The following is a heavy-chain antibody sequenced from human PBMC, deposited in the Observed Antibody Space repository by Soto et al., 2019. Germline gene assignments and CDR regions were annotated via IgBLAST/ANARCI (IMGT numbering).Heavy chain of an antibody. V-gene: IGHV3-23*01. J-gene: IGHJ3*01. CDR2: LWGSAHST. CDR1: TFTFSAYA. CDR3: ARDPNGDYIGTFHF. Sequence: GGSLRLSCTTSTFTFSAYAMTWVRQAPGKGLQWVSSLWGSAHSTNYADSVKGRFTISRDNSKNTLYLQVNSLRTEDTATYYCARDPNGDYIGTFHFWGQGIMVTVSS. D-gene: IGHD4-17*01.